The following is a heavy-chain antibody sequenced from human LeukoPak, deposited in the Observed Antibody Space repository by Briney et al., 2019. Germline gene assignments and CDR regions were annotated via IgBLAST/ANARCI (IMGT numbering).Heavy chain of an antibody. V-gene: IGHV4-59*08. CDR1: GGSISSYY. Sequence: PSETLSLTCTVSGGSISSYYWSWIRQPPGKGLEWIGYIYGSGSPNSNPSLKTRVTISVDTSKNQFSLKLSSVTAADTAVYYCARQGAVAGGGVDWGQGTLVTVSS. CDR2: IYGSGSP. CDR3: ARQGAVAGGGVD. D-gene: IGHD6-19*01. J-gene: IGHJ4*02.